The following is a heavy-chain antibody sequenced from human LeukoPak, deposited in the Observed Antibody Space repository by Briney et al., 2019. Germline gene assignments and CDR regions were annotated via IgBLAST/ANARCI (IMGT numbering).Heavy chain of an antibody. CDR1: RGTFSSYA. J-gene: IGHJ5*02. Sequence: ASVKVSCKASRGTFSSYAISWVRQAPGQGLEWMGIINPSGGSTSYAQKFQGRVTMTRDTSTSTVYMELSSLRSEDTAVYYCARAPRSYYNVGGLDPWGQGTLVTVSS. CDR2: INPSGGST. CDR3: ARAPRSYYNVGGLDP. V-gene: IGHV1-46*01. D-gene: IGHD3-10*01.